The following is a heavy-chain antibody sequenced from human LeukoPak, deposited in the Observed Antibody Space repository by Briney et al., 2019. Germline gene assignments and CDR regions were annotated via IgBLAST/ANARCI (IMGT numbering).Heavy chain of an antibody. CDR3: ASESRSTNPLFAP. CDR1: LYTFTGYY. Sequence: ASVKVSSKPALYTFTGYYMHLVRQAPAQGLEGRGWINPSSCGTKDAQKFHGRFTMTRDTSMSTAYMEPSSLRSYDPAEYYCASESRSTNPLFAPWGKGPLVTVS. V-gene: IGHV1-2*02. J-gene: IGHJ5*02. D-gene: IGHD2-8*01. CDR2: INPSSCGT.